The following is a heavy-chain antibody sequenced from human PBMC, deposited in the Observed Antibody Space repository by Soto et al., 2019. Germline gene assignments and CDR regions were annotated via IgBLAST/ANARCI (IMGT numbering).Heavy chain of an antibody. V-gene: IGHV3-13*01. CDR2: IGSAGDT. J-gene: IGHJ4*02. Sequence: PGGSLRLSCSAPGFTFSSYDMHWVRQATGKGLEWVSAIGSAGDTYYPGSLKGGFSISREKANNSFYLEMTSLIAGDTAAYYCANCARAYYARSSPFFDYWGQGTLVTVSS. CDR3: ANCARAYYARSSPFFDY. D-gene: IGHD3-22*01. CDR1: GFTFSSYD.